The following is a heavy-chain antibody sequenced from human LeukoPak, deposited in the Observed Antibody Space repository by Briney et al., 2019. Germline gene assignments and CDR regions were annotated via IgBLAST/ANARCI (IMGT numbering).Heavy chain of an antibody. Sequence: ASVKVSCKASGYTFTGYYMHWVRQAPGQGLEWMGWINPNSGGTNYAQKFQGRVTMTRDTSISTAYMELSRLRSDDTAVYYCARDPYGSGSYYAENWFDPWGQGTLVTVSS. CDR1: GYTFTGYY. D-gene: IGHD3-10*01. J-gene: IGHJ5*02. V-gene: IGHV1-2*02. CDR3: ARDPYGSGSYYAENWFDP. CDR2: INPNSGGT.